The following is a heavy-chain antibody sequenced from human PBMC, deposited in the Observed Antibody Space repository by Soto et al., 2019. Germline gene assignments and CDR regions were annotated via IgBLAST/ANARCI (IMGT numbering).Heavy chain of an antibody. J-gene: IGHJ4*02. CDR3: ARWVGATSFDY. CDR2: IYYSGST. V-gene: IGHV4-31*03. CDR1: GGSISSGGYY. D-gene: IGHD1-26*01. Sequence: QVQLQESGPGLVKPSQTLSLTCTVSGGSISSGGYYWSWIRQHPGKGLEWIGYIYYSGSTYYNPSRKSRVTISVDTAKNQFSLKLRSVTAADTAVYYCARWVGATSFDYWGQGTLVTVSS.